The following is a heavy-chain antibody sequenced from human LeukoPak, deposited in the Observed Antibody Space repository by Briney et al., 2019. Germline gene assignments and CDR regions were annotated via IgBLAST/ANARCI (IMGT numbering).Heavy chain of an antibody. Sequence: SETLSLTCTVSGGSISSYYWSWIRQPPGKGLEWIGYIYYSGNTNYNPSLKSRVTISVDTSKNQFSLKLSSVTAAATAVDYCARGLPAASFDPWGKGTLLTASS. J-gene: IGHJ5*02. CDR1: GGSISSYY. D-gene: IGHD2-2*01. CDR3: ARGLPAASFDP. CDR2: IYYSGNT. V-gene: IGHV4-59*01.